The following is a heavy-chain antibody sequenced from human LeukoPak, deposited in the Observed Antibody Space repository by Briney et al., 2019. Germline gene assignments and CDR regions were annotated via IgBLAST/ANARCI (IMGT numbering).Heavy chain of an antibody. V-gene: IGHV3-30*19. J-gene: IGHJ4*02. D-gene: IGHD3-16*01. CDR2: IWYDGSNK. CDR3: ARSGTPLHYDFDY. CDR1: GFTFSSYG. Sequence: GGSLRLSCAASGFTFSSYGMHWVRQAPGKGLEWVAVIWYDGSNKYYADSVKGRFTISRDNSKNTLYLQMNSLRAEDTAVYYCARSGTPLHYDFDYWGQGTLVTVSS.